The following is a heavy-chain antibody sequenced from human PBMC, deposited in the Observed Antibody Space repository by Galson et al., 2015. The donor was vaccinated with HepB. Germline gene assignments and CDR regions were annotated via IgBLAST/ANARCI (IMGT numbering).Heavy chain of an antibody. CDR1: GFTFSSYG. CDR3: ARPRTPHYGGFDAFDI. CDR2: ISYDGSNK. Sequence: SLRLSCAASGFTFSSYGMHWVRQAPGKGLEWVAVISYDGSNKYYADSVKGRFTISRDNSKNTLYLQMNSLRAEDTAVYYCARPRTPHYGGFDAFDIWGQGTMVTVSS. D-gene: IGHD4-23*01. V-gene: IGHV3-30*03. J-gene: IGHJ3*02.